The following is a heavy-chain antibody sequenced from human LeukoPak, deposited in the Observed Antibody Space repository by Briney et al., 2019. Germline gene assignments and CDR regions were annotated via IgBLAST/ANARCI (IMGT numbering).Heavy chain of an antibody. CDR1: GFTFSHYW. CDR3: ARDRSVGGYYDSSGYYEPPRGY. V-gene: IGHV3-74*03. D-gene: IGHD3-22*01. Sequence: PGGSLRLSCAVCGFTFSHYWMHWVRPAPGKGLVGVSRINSDWSSKTYADAVKGRFTISRDNANNTLYLQMNSLRAEDTAVYYCARDRSVGGYYDSSGYYEPPRGYWGQGTLVTVSS. CDR2: INSDWSSK. J-gene: IGHJ4*02.